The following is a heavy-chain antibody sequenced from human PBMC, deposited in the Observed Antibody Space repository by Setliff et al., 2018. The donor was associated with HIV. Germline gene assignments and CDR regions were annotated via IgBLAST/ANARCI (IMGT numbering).Heavy chain of an antibody. CDR1: GYSLTNYY. J-gene: IGHJ6*03. CDR3: ARAYCSTTSCSTSYHYYYMDV. Sequence: GASVKVSCKASGYSLTNYYMRWVRQAPGQGLEWMGIINPSGGSTSYAQKFQGRVTMTRDTSTSTVYMALSSLRSEDTAVYYCARAYCSTTSCSTSYHYYYMDVWGKGTTVTVSS. V-gene: IGHV1-46*01. CDR2: INPSGGST. D-gene: IGHD2-2*01.